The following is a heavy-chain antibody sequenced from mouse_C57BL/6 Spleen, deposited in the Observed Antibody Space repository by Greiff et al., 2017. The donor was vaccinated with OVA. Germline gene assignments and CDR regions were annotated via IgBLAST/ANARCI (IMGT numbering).Heavy chain of an antibody. J-gene: IGHJ3*01. V-gene: IGHV1-52*01. CDR3: AGGTVYGGAWFAY. CDR1: GYTFTSYW. Sequence: QVQLQQPGAELVRPGSSVKLSCKASGYTFTSYWMHWVKQRPIQGLEWIGNIDPSDSETHYNQKFKVKATLTVDKPSSTGYMQLSSLTSEDSAVYYCAGGTVYGGAWFAYWGQGTLVTVSA. D-gene: IGHD1-1*02. CDR2: IDPSDSET.